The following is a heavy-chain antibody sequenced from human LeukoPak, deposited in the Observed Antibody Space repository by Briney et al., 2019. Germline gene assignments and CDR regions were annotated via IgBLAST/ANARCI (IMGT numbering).Heavy chain of an antibody. CDR3: AKDLHDSSSYYYYYYGMDV. Sequence: GGSLRLSCAASGFTFSNYDMHWVRQAPGKGLEWVAVISYGGTETFHAHSVKGRFTSSRYNSKNTLYLHMNSLRLEDTAVYYCAKDLHDSSSYYYYYYGMDVWGQGTTVTVSS. D-gene: IGHD3-22*01. V-gene: IGHV3-30-3*01. CDR2: ISYGGTET. J-gene: IGHJ6*02. CDR1: GFTFSNYD.